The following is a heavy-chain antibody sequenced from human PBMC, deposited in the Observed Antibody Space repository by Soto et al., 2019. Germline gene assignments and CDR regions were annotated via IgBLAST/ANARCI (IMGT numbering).Heavy chain of an antibody. D-gene: IGHD3-10*01. CDR1: GFTFTSSA. Sequence: ASVKVSCKASGFTFTSSAVQWVRQARGQRLEWIGWIVVGSGNTNYAQKFQERVTITRDMSTSTAYMGLSSLRSEDTAVYYCAAGYYRGGYYYGMDVWGQGTTVTVSS. CDR3: AAGYYRGGYYYGMDV. J-gene: IGHJ6*02. V-gene: IGHV1-58*01. CDR2: IVVGSGNT.